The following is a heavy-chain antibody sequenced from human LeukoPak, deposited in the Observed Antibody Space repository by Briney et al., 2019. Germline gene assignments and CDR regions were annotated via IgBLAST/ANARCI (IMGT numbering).Heavy chain of an antibody. D-gene: IGHD5-18*01. J-gene: IGHJ5*02. CDR1: GFTFSSYA. CDR3: AREKIQLWLNNWFDP. V-gene: IGHV3-30*04. Sequence: SGGSLRLSCAASGFTFSSYAMHWVRQAPGKGLEWVAVISYDGSNKYYADSVKGRFTISRDNSKNTLYLQMNSLRAEDTAVYYCAREKIQLWLNNWFDPWGQGTLVTVSS. CDR2: ISYDGSNK.